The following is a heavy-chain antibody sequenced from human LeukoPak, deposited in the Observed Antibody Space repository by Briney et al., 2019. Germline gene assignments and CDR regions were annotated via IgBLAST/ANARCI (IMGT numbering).Heavy chain of an antibody. CDR1: GGTFSSYA. J-gene: IGHJ4*02. CDR2: IIPIFGTA. CDR3: ARDAPDHYYGSGSSTYYFDY. V-gene: IGHV1-69*13. Sequence: GASVKVSCKASGGTFSSYAISWVRQAPGQGLEWMGGIIPIFGTANYAQKFQGRVTITADESTSTAYMELSSLRSEDTAVYYCARDAPDHYYGSGSSTYYFDYWGQGTLVTVSS. D-gene: IGHD3-10*01.